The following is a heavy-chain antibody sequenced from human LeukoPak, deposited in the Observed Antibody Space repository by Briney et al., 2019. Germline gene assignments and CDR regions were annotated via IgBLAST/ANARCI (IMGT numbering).Heavy chain of an antibody. V-gene: IGHV4-34*01. D-gene: IGHD2-21*02. CDR1: GGSSSGYY. J-gene: IGHJ4*02. CDR2: INHSGST. Sequence: PSETLSLTCAVYGGSSSGYYWSWIRQPPGKGLEWIGEINHSGSTNYNPSLKSRVTISVDTSKNQFSLKLSSVTAADTAVYYCARVESEKLLRRSFDYWGQGTLVTVSS. CDR3: ARVESEKLLRRSFDY.